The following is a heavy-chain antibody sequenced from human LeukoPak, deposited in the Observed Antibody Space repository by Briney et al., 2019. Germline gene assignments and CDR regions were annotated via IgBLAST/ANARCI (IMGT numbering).Heavy chain of an antibody. V-gene: IGHV1-2*02. CDR3: ARDLSSSWYYFDY. CDR1: GYTFTGYY. J-gene: IGHJ4*02. Sequence: GESLKISCKASGYTFTGYYMHWVRQAPGQGLEWMGWINPNSGGTNYAQKFQGRVTMTRDTSISTAYMELSRLRSDDTAVYYCARDLSSSWYYFDYWGQGTLVTVSS. CDR2: INPNSGGT. D-gene: IGHD6-13*01.